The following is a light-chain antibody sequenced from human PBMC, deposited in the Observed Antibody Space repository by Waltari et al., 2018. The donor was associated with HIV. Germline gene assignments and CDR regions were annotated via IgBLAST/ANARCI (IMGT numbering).Light chain of an antibody. CDR3: QQYNNRPWT. V-gene: IGKV1-5*03. J-gene: IGKJ1*01. CDR2: RAS. Sequence: DTQMTQSPSTLSAFIGDRVTITCRASQSVSNWLAWYQQKPRKAPKLLISRASELRRGVPLRFSGGGSGTEFTLAISSLQPDDFATYYCQQYNNRPWTFGPGTKLEIK. CDR1: QSVSNW.